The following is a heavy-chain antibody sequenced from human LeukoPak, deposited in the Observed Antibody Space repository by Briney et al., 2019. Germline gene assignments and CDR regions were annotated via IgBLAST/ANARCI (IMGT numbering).Heavy chain of an antibody. Sequence: GGSLRLSCAASGFTFSSYGMHWVRQAPGNGLEWVAVIWYDGSNKYYADSVKGRFTISRDNSKNTLYLQMNSLRAEDTAVYYCARDATVTYYYDSSGYNPYFDYWGQGTLVTVSS. J-gene: IGHJ4*02. D-gene: IGHD3-22*01. CDR3: ARDATVTYYYDSSGYNPYFDY. V-gene: IGHV3-33*01. CDR1: GFTFSSYG. CDR2: IWYDGSNK.